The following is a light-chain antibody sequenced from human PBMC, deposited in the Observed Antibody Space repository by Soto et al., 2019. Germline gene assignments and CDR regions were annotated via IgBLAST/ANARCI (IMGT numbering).Light chain of an antibody. V-gene: IGKV1-33*01. J-gene: IGKJ4*01. CDR3: QQYDNLPLT. CDR2: DAS. Sequence: DIQMTQSPSSLSASVGDRVTITCQASQDINNYLNWYQQKPGKAPKALIYDASNLETGVPSRFSGSGSGTDFTFTISSLQPEDIATYYCQQYDNLPLTFGGGTKVDI. CDR1: QDINNY.